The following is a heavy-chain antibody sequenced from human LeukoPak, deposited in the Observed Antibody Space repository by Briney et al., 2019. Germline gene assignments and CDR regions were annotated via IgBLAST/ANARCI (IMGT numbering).Heavy chain of an antibody. J-gene: IGHJ4*02. V-gene: IGHV4-34*01. CDR1: GGPFSGYY. CDR2: INHSGST. Sequence: SETLSLTCAVYGGPFSGYYWSWIRQPPGKGLEWIGEINHSGSTNYNPSLKSRVTISVDTSKNQFSLKLSSVTAADTAVYYWARVTYQNCSSTSCYSPFDYWGQGTLVTVSS. CDR3: ARVTYQNCSSTSCYSPFDY. D-gene: IGHD2-2*02.